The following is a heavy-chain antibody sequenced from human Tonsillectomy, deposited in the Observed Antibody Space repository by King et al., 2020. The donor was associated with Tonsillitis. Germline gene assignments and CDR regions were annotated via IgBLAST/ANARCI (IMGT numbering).Heavy chain of an antibody. J-gene: IGHJ3*02. CDR3: ATTDTYFYDSTGYYGLSGFDN. CDR2: ISSSSSYI. Sequence: LQLVQSGGGLVKPGGSLRLSCAASGFTFSSYSMNWVRQAPGKGLEWVSSISSSSSYIYYADSVKGRFTISRDNAKNSLYLQMHSLRAEDTSVYYCATTDTYFYDSTGYYGLSGFDNW. D-gene: IGHD3-22*01. V-gene: IGHV3-21*01. CDR1: GFTFSSYS.